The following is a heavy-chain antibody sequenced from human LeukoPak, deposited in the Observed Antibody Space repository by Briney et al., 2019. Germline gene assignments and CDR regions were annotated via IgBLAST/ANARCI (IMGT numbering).Heavy chain of an antibody. D-gene: IGHD3-22*01. CDR2: IRSDGSNK. J-gene: IGHJ4*02. CDR1: GFVFDSHD. Sequence: GGSLRLSCGASGFVFDSHDMHWVRQSPGKGLEWVAFIRSDGSNKYYADSVKGRFTISRDNSKHTLFLQMNSLRAEDTALYYCAKDRATMMGVIRTTPRGQFDYWGQGTLVTVSS. V-gene: IGHV3-30*02. CDR3: AKDRATMMGVIRTTPRGQFDY.